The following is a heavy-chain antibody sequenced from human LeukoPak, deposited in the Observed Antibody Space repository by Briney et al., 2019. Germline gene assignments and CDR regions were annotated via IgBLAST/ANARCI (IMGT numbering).Heavy chain of an antibody. V-gene: IGHV3-21*01. CDR3: ARDWGTGTTWEYFDY. CDR1: GFTFSSYS. D-gene: IGHD1-1*01. Sequence: GGSLRLSCAASGFTFSSYSMNWVRQAPGKGLEWVSSISSSSSSYIYYADSVKGRFTISRDDAKNSLYLQMNSLRAEDTAVYYCARDWGTGTTWEYFDYWGQGTLVTVSS. CDR2: ISSSSSSYI. J-gene: IGHJ4*02.